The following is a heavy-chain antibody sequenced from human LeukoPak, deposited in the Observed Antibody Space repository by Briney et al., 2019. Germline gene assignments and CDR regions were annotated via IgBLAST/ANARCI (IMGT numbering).Heavy chain of an antibody. D-gene: IGHD6-19*01. CDR3: AGESGIAVAGTFDY. CDR2: IIPIFGTA. CDR1: GGTFSSYA. J-gene: IGHJ4*02. V-gene: IGHV1-69*13. Sequence: SVKVSCKASGGTFSSYAISWVRQAPGQGLEWMGGIIPIFGTANYAQKFQGRVTITADESTSTAYMELSSLRSEDTAVYYCAGESGIAVAGTFDYWGQGTLVTVSS.